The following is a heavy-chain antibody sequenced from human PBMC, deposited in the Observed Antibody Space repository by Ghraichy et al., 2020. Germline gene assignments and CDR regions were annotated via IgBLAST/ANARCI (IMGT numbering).Heavy chain of an antibody. V-gene: IGHV3-7*01. Sequence: LSLTCAASGFLFSGYWMSWVRQAPGKGLEWVANIKQDGSEKYYVDSVKGRFTISRDNAKNSLYLQMNSLRAEDTAIYYCTSYGASGPYSYYFDYWGQGTLVTVSS. CDR3: TSYGASGPYSYYFDY. J-gene: IGHJ4*02. CDR1: GFLFSGYW. D-gene: IGHD4-17*01. CDR2: IKQDGSEK.